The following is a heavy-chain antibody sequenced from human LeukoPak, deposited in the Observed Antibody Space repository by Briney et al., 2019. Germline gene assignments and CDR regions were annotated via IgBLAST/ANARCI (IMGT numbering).Heavy chain of an antibody. CDR1: GGSISSSSYY. D-gene: IGHD3-3*01. CDR2: IYYSGST. Sequence: SETLSLTCTVSGGSISSSSYYWGWIRQPPGKGLEWIGSIYYSGSTYYNPSHKSRVTISVDTSKNQFSLKLSSVTAADTAVYYCARVIPDIGIFGVAKLNWFDPWGQGTLVTVSS. CDR3: ARVIPDIGIFGVAKLNWFDP. V-gene: IGHV4-39*01. J-gene: IGHJ5*02.